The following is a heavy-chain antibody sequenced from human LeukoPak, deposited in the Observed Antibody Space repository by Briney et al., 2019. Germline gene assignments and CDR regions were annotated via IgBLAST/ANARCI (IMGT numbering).Heavy chain of an antibody. V-gene: IGHV1-18*01. CDR1: GYTFTSYG. CDR2: ISAYNGNT. Sequence: ASVKVSCKASGYTFTSYGISWVRQAPGQGLEWMGWISAYNGNTNYAQKLQGRVTVTTDTSTSTAYMELRSLRSDDTAVYYCARDRGIVVVPAAMNYWGQGTLVTVSS. D-gene: IGHD2-2*01. J-gene: IGHJ4*02. CDR3: ARDRGIVVVPAAMNY.